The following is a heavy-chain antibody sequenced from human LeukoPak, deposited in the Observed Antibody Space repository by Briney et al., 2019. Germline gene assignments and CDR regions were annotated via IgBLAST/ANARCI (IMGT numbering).Heavy chain of an antibody. Sequence: GGSLRLSCAASGFTLSSFPMSWVRQAPGKGLEWVSVISGSGAITYYADSVRGRFTISRDNSKNTLDLQMNSLRVEDTAVYYCAKERLVGVKGIDYWSQGTLVTVSS. CDR3: AKERLVGVKGIDY. CDR2: ISGSGAIT. J-gene: IGHJ4*02. D-gene: IGHD1-26*01. CDR1: GFTLSSFP. V-gene: IGHV3-23*01.